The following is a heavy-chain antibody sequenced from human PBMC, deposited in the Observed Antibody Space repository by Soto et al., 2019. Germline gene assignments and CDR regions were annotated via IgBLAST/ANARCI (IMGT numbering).Heavy chain of an antibody. CDR3: ARNPPPPITMIVDI. CDR1: GGTFSSYT. D-gene: IGHD3-22*01. J-gene: IGHJ3*02. Sequence: GASVKVSCKASGGTFSSYTISWVRQAPGQGLEWMGRIIPILGIANYAQKFQGRVTITADKSTSTAYMELSSLRSEDTAMYYCARNPPPPITMIVDIWGKGTMVTVSS. V-gene: IGHV1-69*02. CDR2: IIPILGIA.